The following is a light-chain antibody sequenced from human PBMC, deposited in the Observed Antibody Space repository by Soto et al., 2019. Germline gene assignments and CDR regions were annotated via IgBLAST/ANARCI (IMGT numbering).Light chain of an antibody. CDR3: QQSYNSPPT. Sequence: DIQMTQSPSSLSASVGDRVTLICRSSQNINRFLNWYQQKQGKAPNLLIYGVSSLQTGVPSRVSGSGSGTNFTLTISSLQSADFATYFCQQSYNSPPTFGQGTKVESK. V-gene: IGKV1-39*01. J-gene: IGKJ1*01. CDR2: GVS. CDR1: QNINRF.